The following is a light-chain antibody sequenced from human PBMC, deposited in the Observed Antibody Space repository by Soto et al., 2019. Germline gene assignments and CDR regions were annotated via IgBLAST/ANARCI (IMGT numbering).Light chain of an antibody. V-gene: IGLV2-14*01. Sequence: QSVLTQPASVSGSPGQSITISCTGTSSDVGGYNYVSWYQQHPGKAPKLMIYEVSNRPSGVSNRFSGSKSGNTDSLTISGLQAEDEADYYCSSYTSSSTDVFGTGTKATVL. CDR3: SSYTSSSTDV. CDR2: EVS. CDR1: SSDVGGYNY. J-gene: IGLJ1*01.